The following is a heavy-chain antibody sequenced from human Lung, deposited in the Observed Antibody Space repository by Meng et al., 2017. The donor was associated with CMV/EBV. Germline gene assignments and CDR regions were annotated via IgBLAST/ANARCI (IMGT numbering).Heavy chain of an antibody. CDR3: AKSSDNGWSS. Sequence: VQLVQSGAEVKRPGASGKISCQASGYTCSGFYMNWARQAPGHGLEWLGRVNPVSDDTHYAQKFVGRLTVTRGATINTAFMELTSLRPDDTAVYYCAKSSDNGWSSWGPGTLVTVSS. J-gene: IGHJ4*01. CDR1: GYTCSGFY. CDR2: VNPVSDDT. V-gene: IGHV1-2*06. D-gene: IGHD6-19*01.